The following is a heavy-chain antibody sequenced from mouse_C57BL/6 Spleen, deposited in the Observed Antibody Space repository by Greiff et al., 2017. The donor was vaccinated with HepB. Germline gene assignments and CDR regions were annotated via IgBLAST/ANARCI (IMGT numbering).Heavy chain of an antibody. Sequence: EVQLQQSGPELVKPGASVKISCKASGYTFTDYYMNWVKQSHGKSLEWIGEINPNNGGTSYNQKFKGKATLTVDKSSSTAYMELRSLTSEDSAVDYCARYYDGSSYFDVWGTGTTVTVSS. D-gene: IGHD1-1*01. CDR1: GYTFTDYY. J-gene: IGHJ1*03. V-gene: IGHV1-26*01. CDR2: INPNNGGT. CDR3: ARYYDGSSYFDV.